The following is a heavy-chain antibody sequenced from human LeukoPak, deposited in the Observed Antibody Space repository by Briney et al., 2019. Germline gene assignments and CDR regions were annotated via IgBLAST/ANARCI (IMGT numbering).Heavy chain of an antibody. V-gene: IGHV3-30*19. CDR3: ARDQGSGWVNYFDY. D-gene: IGHD6-19*01. Sequence: PGGSLRLSCAASGFTFSSYGMHWVRQTPGKGLEWVAVISYDGSNKYYADSVKGRFTISRDNSKNTLYLQMNSLRAEDTAVYYCARDQGSGWVNYFDYWGQGTLVTVSS. CDR2: ISYDGSNK. CDR1: GFTFSSYG. J-gene: IGHJ4*02.